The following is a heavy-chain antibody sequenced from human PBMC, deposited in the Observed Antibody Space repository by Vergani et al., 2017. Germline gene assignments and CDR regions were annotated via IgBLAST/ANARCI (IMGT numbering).Heavy chain of an antibody. D-gene: IGHD3-3*01. CDR1: GYSFTSYW. J-gene: IGHJ3*02. CDR2: IYPGDSDT. CDR3: ARLCYDFWSGYHDAVDI. Sequence: EVQLVQSGAEVKKPGESLKISCKGSGYSFTSYWIGWVRQMPGKGLEGMGIIYPGDSDTRYSPSFKGQVTISADKSISTAYLQWSSLKASDTAMYYCARLCYDFWSGYHDAVDIWGQGTMVTVSS. V-gene: IGHV5-51*01.